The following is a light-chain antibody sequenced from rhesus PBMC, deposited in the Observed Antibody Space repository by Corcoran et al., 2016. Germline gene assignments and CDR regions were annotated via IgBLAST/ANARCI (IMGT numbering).Light chain of an antibody. J-gene: IGLJ1*01. Sequence: QAALTQPRSVSGSPGQSVTISCTGTNSDIGGYNYVSWYQQHPDTAPKLLISEISKRASGVSDRFSGSRSGNTASLTISGLQADDEADYYCCAYAGSRYYVFGSGTRLAVL. V-gene: IGLV2-32*01. CDR3: CAYAGSRYYV. CDR1: NSDIGGYNY. CDR2: EIS.